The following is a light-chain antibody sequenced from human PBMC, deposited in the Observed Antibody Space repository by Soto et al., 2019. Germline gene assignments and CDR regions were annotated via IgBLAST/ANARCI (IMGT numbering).Light chain of an antibody. CDR1: SSDVGGYNY. Sequence: QSALTQPASVSGSPGQSITISCTGTSSDVGGYNYVSWYQQHPGKAPKLMIYDVSNRPSGVSNRFSGSKSGNTASLTISGLQAEDEADYCCSSYTSSSTLVFGGGTQLT. V-gene: IGLV2-14*01. CDR3: SSYTSSSTLV. J-gene: IGLJ2*01. CDR2: DVS.